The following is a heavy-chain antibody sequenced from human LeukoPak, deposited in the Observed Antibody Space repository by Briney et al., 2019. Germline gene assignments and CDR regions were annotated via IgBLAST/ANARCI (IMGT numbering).Heavy chain of an antibody. V-gene: IGHV1-18*01. CDR1: GGTFSSYA. J-gene: IGHJ4*02. CDR2: INTYSGNT. Sequence: GSSVKVSCKASGGTFSSYAISWVRQAPGQGLEWMGWINTYSGNTNYAQKLQGRVTMTTDTSTSTAYMELRSLRSDDTAVYYCARSLDASWLQCPEFWGQGTLVTVSP. D-gene: IGHD5-24*01. CDR3: ARSLDASWLQCPEF.